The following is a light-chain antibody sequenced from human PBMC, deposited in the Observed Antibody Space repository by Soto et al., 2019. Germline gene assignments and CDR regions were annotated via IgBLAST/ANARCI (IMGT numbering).Light chain of an antibody. J-gene: IGLJ1*01. V-gene: IGLV2-14*01. Sequence: QSALTQPASVSGSPGQSITISCTGTSSDVGDYNYVSWYQQHPGKAPKLMIFAVSNRPSGVSNRVSGSKSGNTASLTISGLQAEYEADYYCSSYTSSSTRVFGTGTKLTVL. CDR3: SSYTSSSTRV. CDR2: AVS. CDR1: SSDVGDYNY.